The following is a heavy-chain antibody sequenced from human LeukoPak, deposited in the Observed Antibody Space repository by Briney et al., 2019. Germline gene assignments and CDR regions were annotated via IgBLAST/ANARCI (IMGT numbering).Heavy chain of an antibody. CDR1: GGSISSGGYY. CDR2: IYTSEST. CDR3: ARDSILTGTTSLTY. V-gene: IGHV4-61*02. Sequence: SETLSLTCTVSGGSISSGGYYWSWIRQPAGKGLERIGRIYTSESTNYNPSLKSRVTMSVDTSKNQCSLKLSSVTAADTAVYYCARDSILTGTTSLTYWGQGTLVTVSS. J-gene: IGHJ4*02. D-gene: IGHD1-7*01.